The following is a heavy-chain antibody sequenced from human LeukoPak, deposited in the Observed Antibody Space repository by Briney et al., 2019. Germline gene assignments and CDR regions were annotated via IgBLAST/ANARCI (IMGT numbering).Heavy chain of an antibody. J-gene: IGHJ6*03. D-gene: IGHD3-10*01. CDR3: ARGRNYGYFKMEYYMDV. CDR1: GYTFTSNY. V-gene: IGHV1-46*01. CDR2: ISPSGGST. Sequence: ASVKVSCKAFGYTFTSNYMHWVRQAPGQGPEWMGVISPSGGSTTYAQKFQGRVTLTRDMSTSTDYLELSSLRSEDTAVYYCARGRNYGYFKMEYYMDVWGKGTTVTISS.